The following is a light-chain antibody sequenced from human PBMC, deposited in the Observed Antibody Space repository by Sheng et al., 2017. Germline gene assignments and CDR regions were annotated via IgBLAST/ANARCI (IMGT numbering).Light chain of an antibody. J-gene: IGLJ2*01. V-gene: IGLV3-21*02. CDR1: NIESKS. CDR2: DDS. CDR3: QVWDSSSDLVV. Sequence: SYELTQPPSVSMAPGHTARISCEGNNIESKSVHWYQQKPGQAPLLVVYDDSVRPSGIPERFFGSNSENTATLTISRVEAGDEADYYCQVWDSSSDLVVFGGGTKLTVL.